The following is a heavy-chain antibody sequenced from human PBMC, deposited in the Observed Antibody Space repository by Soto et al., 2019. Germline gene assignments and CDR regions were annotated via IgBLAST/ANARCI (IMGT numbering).Heavy chain of an antibody. D-gene: IGHD1-26*01. J-gene: IGHJ4*02. CDR1: GYTFTGYY. CDR3: ARNQIVGATSFDY. CDR2: INPNSGGT. Sequence: ASVKVSCKASGYTFTGYYMHWVRQAPGQGLEWMGWINPNSGGTNYAQKFQGWVTMTRDTSISTAYMELSRLRSDDTAVYYCARNQIVGATSFDYWGQGTLVTVSS. V-gene: IGHV1-2*04.